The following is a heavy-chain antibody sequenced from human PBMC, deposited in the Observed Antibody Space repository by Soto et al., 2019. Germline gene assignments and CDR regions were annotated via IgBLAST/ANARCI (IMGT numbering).Heavy chain of an antibody. J-gene: IGHJ6*02. CDR3: ARGVAGAGGSYGMDV. CDR1: GFTFSSDW. Sequence: PWGSLRLSCVASGFTFSSDWMHWVRQAPGKGLVWVSRINSDGSSRSSGDSVKGRFTISRDNAKNTLYLQMNSLRAEDTAVYYCARGVAGAGGSYGMDVWGQGTTVTVSS. CDR2: INSDGSSR. D-gene: IGHD6-13*01. V-gene: IGHV3-74*01.